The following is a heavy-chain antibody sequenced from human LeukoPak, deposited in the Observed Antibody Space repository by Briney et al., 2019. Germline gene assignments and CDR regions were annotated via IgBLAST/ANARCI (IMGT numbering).Heavy chain of an antibody. D-gene: IGHD3-16*02. CDR2: ISSSGSTI. J-gene: IGHJ4*02. V-gene: IGHV3-48*04. CDR3: ARELMITFGGVVVNKYYFDY. Sequence: GGSLRLSCAASGFTFSSYSMNWVRQAPGKGLEWVSYISSSGSTIYYADSVKGRFTISRDNAKNSLYLQMNSLRAEDTAVYYCARELMITFGGVVVNKYYFDYWGQGTLVTVSS. CDR1: GFTFSSYS.